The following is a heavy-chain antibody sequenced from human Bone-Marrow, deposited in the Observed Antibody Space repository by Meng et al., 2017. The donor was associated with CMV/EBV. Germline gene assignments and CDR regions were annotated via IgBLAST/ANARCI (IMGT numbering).Heavy chain of an antibody. CDR3: ARDTPYVLRFSWPPEDV. J-gene: IGHJ6*02. CDR2: ISYDGSNK. CDR1: GFTFSSYA. V-gene: IGHV3-30*04. Sequence: GGSLRLSCAASGFTFSSYAMHWVRQAPGKGLEWVAVISYDGSNKYYADSVKGRFTISRDNSKNSLYLQMNSLRAEDTAVYYCARDTPYVLRFSWPPEDVWGQGTTVTVSS. D-gene: IGHD3-3*01.